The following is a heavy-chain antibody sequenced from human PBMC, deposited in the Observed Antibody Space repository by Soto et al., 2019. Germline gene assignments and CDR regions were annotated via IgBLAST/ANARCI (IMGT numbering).Heavy chain of an antibody. CDR3: ARHRDGDYYYYGMDV. CDR1: GYSFTSYW. V-gene: IGHV5-51*01. Sequence: GESLKISCKGSGYSFTSYWIGWVRQMPGKGLEWMGIIHPGDSDTRYSPSFQGQVTISADKSISTAYLQWSSLKASDTAMYYCARHRDGDYYYYGMDVWGQGTTVTVSS. J-gene: IGHJ6*02. CDR2: IHPGDSDT. D-gene: IGHD3-10*01.